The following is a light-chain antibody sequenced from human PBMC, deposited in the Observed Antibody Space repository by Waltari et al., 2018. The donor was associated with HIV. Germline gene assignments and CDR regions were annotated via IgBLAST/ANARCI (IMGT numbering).Light chain of an antibody. V-gene: IGKV1-39*01. Sequence: DIQMTQSPSYLSASVGDRVTITCRASQTISSYLNWYQQKPGKAPMLLIYGASTLHSGVPSRFSGSGSGTDFTLTISSLQPEDFATYYCQQSYSTPRTFGQGTKLEIK. CDR3: QQSYSTPRT. J-gene: IGKJ2*01. CDR2: GAS. CDR1: QTISSY.